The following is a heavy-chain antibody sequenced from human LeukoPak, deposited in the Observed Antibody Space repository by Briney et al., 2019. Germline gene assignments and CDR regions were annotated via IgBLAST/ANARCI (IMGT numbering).Heavy chain of an antibody. CDR1: GGSISSYY. D-gene: IGHD1-7*01. V-gene: IGHV4-34*01. Sequence: SETLSLTCTVSGGSISSYYWSWIRQPPGKGLEWIGEINHSGSTNYNPSLKSRVTISVDTSKNQFSLKLSSVTAADTAVYYCASLRGTTGYYYYGMDVWGQGTTVTVSS. J-gene: IGHJ6*02. CDR3: ASLRGTTGYYYYGMDV. CDR2: INHSGST.